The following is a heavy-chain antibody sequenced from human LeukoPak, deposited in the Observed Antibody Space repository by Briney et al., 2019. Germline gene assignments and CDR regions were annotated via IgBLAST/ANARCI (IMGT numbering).Heavy chain of an antibody. Sequence: GGSLRLSCAASGFTFSSYAMSWVRQAPGKGLEWVSGISGSGGRTYYADSVKGRFSISRDNSKNTLYLQMNSLRAEDTAVYYCAKEETAAAANFDYWGQGSLVTVSA. J-gene: IGHJ4*02. V-gene: IGHV3-23*01. CDR3: AKEETAAAANFDY. CDR2: ISGSGGRT. CDR1: GFTFSSYA. D-gene: IGHD6-13*01.